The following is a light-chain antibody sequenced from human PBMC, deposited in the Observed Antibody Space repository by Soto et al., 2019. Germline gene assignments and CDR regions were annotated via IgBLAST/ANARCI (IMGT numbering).Light chain of an antibody. CDR3: QQYGNWPPET. CDR2: DAS. CDR1: QTISTN. V-gene: IGKV3-15*01. Sequence: EIVMTQSPATLSVSPGERATLSCRASQTISTNLAWYQQKPGQAPRLLIYDASTRATGIPARFSGSGSGTEFTLTISSLQSEDFAVYYCQQYGNWPPETFGPGTKVDIK. J-gene: IGKJ3*01.